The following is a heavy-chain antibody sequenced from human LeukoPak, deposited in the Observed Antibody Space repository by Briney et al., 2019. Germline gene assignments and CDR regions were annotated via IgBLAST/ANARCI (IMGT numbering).Heavy chain of an antibody. CDR2: IKQDGSEK. CDR3: ARVVVVVVAAAAFDI. D-gene: IGHD2-15*01. CDR1: GFTFSSYW. Sequence: PGGSLRLSCAASGFTFSSYWMSWVRQAPGKGLEWVANIKQDGSEKYYVDSVKGRFTISRDNAKNSLYLQMNSLRAEDTAVYYCARVVVVVVAAAAFDIWGQGTMVTVSS. V-gene: IGHV3-7*01. J-gene: IGHJ3*02.